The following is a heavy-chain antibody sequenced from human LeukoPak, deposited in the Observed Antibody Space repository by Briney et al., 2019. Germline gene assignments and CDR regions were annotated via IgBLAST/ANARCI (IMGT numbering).Heavy chain of an antibody. CDR3: ARDLDTAIGYFDY. CDR2: ISSSSSYT. V-gene: IGHV3-11*05. J-gene: IGHJ4*02. CDR1: GFTFSNYA. D-gene: IGHD5-18*01. Sequence: GGSLRLSCAASGFTFSNYAMSWIRQAPGKGLEWFSYISSSSSYTNYADSVKGRFTISRDNAKNSLYLQMNSLRAEDTAVYYCARDLDTAIGYFDYWGQGTLVTVSS.